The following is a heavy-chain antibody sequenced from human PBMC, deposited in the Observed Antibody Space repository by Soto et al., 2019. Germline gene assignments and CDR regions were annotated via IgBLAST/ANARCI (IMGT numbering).Heavy chain of an antibody. D-gene: IGHD6-13*01. Sequence: ASVKVSCKASGYTFTSYGISWVRQAPGQGLEWMGWISAYNGNTKYVQKFQGRVTMTTDTSTSTAYMELRSLRSDDTAVYYCARDAAAGLNDYWGQGSLVPVSS. CDR2: ISAYNGNT. CDR3: ARDAAAGLNDY. J-gene: IGHJ4*02. V-gene: IGHV1-18*01. CDR1: GYTFTSYG.